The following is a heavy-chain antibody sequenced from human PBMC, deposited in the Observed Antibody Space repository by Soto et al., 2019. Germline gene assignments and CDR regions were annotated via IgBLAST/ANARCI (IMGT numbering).Heavy chain of an antibody. CDR3: ARALWTHDTGGYLHY. Sequence: QVQLVESGGGVVQPGNSLRLSCAASGFIFSYYAMYWVRQAPGKGLEWVAVISYDGKNKFYADSVKGRFTISRDNSRNTLSLQMNSLRAEDTAVYFCARALWTHDTGGYLHYWGQGTLVNVSA. D-gene: IGHD3-22*01. V-gene: IGHV3-30*04. CDR1: GFIFSYYA. J-gene: IGHJ4*02. CDR2: ISYDGKNK.